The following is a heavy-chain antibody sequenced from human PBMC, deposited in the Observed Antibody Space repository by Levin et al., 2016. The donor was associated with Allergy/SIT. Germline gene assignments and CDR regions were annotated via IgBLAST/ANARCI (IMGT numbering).Heavy chain of an antibody. J-gene: IGHJ4*02. V-gene: IGHV3-48*01. Sequence: GESLKISCAASGFRFSDYGMNWVRQAPGKGLEWISYITDSGQSKSYADSVKGRFSASRDNARNSLYLQLDSLRAEDTAVYYCARLGFELGSCSSLSCEERDSWGQGALVTVSS. CDR1: GFRFSDYG. CDR3: ARLGFELGSCSSLSCEERDS. CDR2: ITDSGQSK. D-gene: IGHD2-2*01.